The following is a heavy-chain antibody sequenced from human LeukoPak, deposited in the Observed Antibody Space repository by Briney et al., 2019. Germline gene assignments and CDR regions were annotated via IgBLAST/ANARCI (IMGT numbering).Heavy chain of an antibody. V-gene: IGHV1-2*02. Sequence: GASVKVSCKASGYTFTGYYIHWVRQPPGQGLEWMGWINPTSGGTNNAYQFQGRVTMTRDTSISTVYMELGRLRPGDTAVYYCARGRYSSGGYWFDPWGQGTLVTVSS. CDR3: ARGRYSSGGYWFDP. J-gene: IGHJ5*02. CDR2: INPTSGGT. CDR1: GYTFTGYY. D-gene: IGHD6-19*01.